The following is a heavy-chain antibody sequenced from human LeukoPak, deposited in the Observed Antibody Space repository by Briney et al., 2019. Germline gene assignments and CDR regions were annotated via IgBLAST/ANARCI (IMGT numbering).Heavy chain of an antibody. CDR1: GFTVSSNY. J-gene: IGHJ6*03. CDR2: IYSGGST. CDR3: AREGRDGSGSYYKSYYYYMDV. D-gene: IGHD3-10*01. Sequence: GGSLRLSCAASGFTVSSNYMSWVRQAPGKGLEWVSVIYSGGSTYYADSVKGRFTISRDNSKNTLYLQMNSLRAEDTAVYYCAREGRDGSGSYYKSYYYYMDVWGKGTTVTVSS. V-gene: IGHV3-66*02.